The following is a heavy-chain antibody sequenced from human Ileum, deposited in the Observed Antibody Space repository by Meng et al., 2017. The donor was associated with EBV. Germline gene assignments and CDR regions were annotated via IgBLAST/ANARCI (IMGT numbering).Heavy chain of an antibody. Sequence: QPQLEAGAPGVRNPSTPLSLCSASSGYASRSSNHWSGWMRQPGGKGLGCGATIYNSGSTFYNPPLKSRVTISLDTSKNQFSLKVSSVTAADTAVYYCARRYYGVPFDNWGQGTLVTVSS. J-gene: IGHJ4*02. V-gene: IGHV4-39*01. CDR3: ARRYYGVPFDN. CDR2: IYNSGST. CDR1: SGYASRSSNH. D-gene: IGHD3-3*01.